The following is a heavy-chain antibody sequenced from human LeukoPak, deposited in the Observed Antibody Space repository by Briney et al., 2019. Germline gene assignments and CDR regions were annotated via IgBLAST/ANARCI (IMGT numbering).Heavy chain of an antibody. CDR3: ARESPALWFGESRRDNWFDP. J-gene: IGHJ5*02. CDR1: GGSISSYY. CDR2: SYTSGST. D-gene: IGHD3-10*01. Sequence: SETLSLTCTVSGGSISSYYWSWIRQPAGKGLEWIGRSYTSGSTNYNPSLKSRVTMSVDTSKNQFSLKLSSVTAADTAVYYCARESPALWFGESRRDNWFDPWGQGTLVTVSS. V-gene: IGHV4-4*07.